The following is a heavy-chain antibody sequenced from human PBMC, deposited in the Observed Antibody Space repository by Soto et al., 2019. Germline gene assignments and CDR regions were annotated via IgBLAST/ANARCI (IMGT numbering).Heavy chain of an antibody. CDR3: AKARDQQSVSLPCDY. V-gene: IGHV3-23*01. Sequence: EVQLLESGGGLVQPGGSLILSCVGSGFFFSSYTMTWVRQAPGKGLEWVSSFSATSENTYYADSVRGRFTISRDNSKNARFLQMHSRTAEDTAMYYCAKARDQQSVSLPCDYWGQGILVIVSS. CDR2: FSATSENT. CDR1: GFFFSSYT. D-gene: IGHD2-2*01. J-gene: IGHJ4*02.